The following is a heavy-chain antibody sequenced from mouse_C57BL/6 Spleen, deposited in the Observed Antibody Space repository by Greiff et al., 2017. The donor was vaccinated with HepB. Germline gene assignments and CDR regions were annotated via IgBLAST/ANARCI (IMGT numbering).Heavy chain of an antibody. J-gene: IGHJ2*01. Sequence: VKLQQPGAELVRPGSSVKLSCKASGYTFTSYWMDWVKQRPGQGLEWIGNIYPSDSETHYNQKFKDKATLTVDKSSSTAYMQLSSLTSEDSAVYYCARKGQLRLRYYFDYWGQGTTLTVSS. V-gene: IGHV1-61*01. D-gene: IGHD3-2*02. CDR1: GYTFTSYW. CDR3: ARKGQLRLRYYFDY. CDR2: IYPSDSET.